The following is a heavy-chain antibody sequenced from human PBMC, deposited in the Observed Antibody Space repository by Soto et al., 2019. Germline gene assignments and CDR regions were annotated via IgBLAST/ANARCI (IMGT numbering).Heavy chain of an antibody. CDR2: IKSNADGGTT. CDR1: GFTFSSSW. J-gene: IGHJ4*02. Sequence: PGGSLRLSCAASGFTFSSSWMHWVRQTPGKGLEWVGRIKSNADGGTTDYAAPVKGRFTISRDDSKNTLYLQMNSLKTEDTAVYYCATNPLYWGRGTLVTVSS. V-gene: IGHV3-15*07. CDR3: ATNPLY.